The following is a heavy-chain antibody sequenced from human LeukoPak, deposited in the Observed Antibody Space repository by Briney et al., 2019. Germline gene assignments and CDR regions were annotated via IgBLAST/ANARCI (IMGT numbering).Heavy chain of an antibody. J-gene: IGHJ4*02. Sequence: GASVTVSCTPSVYTFTGYFMHWVRQAPGQGPEWMGWINPNSGGTNYAQKFQGRVIMTRDTSISTAYMELSRLRSDDTAVYYCARVSEYYYFDYWGQGTLVTVSS. V-gene: IGHV1-2*02. CDR1: VYTFTGYF. CDR2: INPNSGGT. CDR3: ARVSEYYYFDY. D-gene: IGHD2/OR15-2a*01.